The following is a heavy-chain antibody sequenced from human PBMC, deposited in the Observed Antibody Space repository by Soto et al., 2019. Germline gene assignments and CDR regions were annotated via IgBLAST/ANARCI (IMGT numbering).Heavy chain of an antibody. D-gene: IGHD3-9*01. CDR2: INSDGSST. Sequence: EVQLVESGGGLVQPGGSLRLSCAASGFTFSSYWMHWVRQAPGKGLVWVSRINSDGSSTSYADSVKGRFTISRDNAKNTLYLQMNSLRAEDTAVYYCARVRRYFDWSDAFDIWGQGTMVTVSS. CDR3: ARVRRYFDWSDAFDI. CDR1: GFTFSSYW. V-gene: IGHV3-74*01. J-gene: IGHJ3*02.